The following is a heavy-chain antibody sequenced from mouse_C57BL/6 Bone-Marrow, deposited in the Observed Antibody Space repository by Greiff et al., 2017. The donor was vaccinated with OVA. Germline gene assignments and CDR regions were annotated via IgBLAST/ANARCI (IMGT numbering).Heavy chain of an antibody. CDR2: IYPGDGDT. V-gene: IGHV1-80*01. CDR3: ARSYSKPPWFAY. Sequence: QVQLKESGAELVKPGASVKISCKASGYAFSSYWMNWVKQRPGKGLEWIGKIYPGDGDTNYNGKFKGKATLTADKSSRTAYMQLSSLTSEDSAVYFCARSYSKPPWFAYWGQGTLVTVSA. D-gene: IGHD2-5*01. J-gene: IGHJ3*01. CDR1: GYAFSSYW.